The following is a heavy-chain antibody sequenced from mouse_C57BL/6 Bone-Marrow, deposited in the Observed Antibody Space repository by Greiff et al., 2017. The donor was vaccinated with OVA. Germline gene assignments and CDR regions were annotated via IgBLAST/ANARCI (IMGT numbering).Heavy chain of an antibody. D-gene: IGHD1-1*01. Sequence: VQLQQSGPALVKPGASVKMSCKASGYTFTDYYMNWVKQSHGKSLEWIGVINPYNGGTSYNQKFKGKATLTVDKSSSTAYMELNSLTSEDSAVYYCASNYGSSFDYWGQGTTLTVSS. CDR3: ASNYGSSFDY. V-gene: IGHV1-19*01. CDR2: INPYNGGT. J-gene: IGHJ2*01. CDR1: GYTFTDYY.